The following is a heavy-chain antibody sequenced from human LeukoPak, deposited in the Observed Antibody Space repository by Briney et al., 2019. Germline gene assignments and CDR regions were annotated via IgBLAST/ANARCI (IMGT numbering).Heavy chain of an antibody. V-gene: IGHV3-23*01. Sequence: GGSLRLSCAASGFTFSSHAMNWVRQAPGKGLEWVSNISGRGGSTYYADSVKGRFTISRDNSKNTLYLQMNSLRAEDTAVYYCAKSVGGTGDPVDYWGQGTLVIVSA. CDR1: GFTFSSHA. CDR3: AKSVGGTGDPVDY. J-gene: IGHJ4*02. CDR2: ISGRGGST. D-gene: IGHD6-19*01.